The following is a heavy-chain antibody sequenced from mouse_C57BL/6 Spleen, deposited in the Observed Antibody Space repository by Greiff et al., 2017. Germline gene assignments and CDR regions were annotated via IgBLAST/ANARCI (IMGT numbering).Heavy chain of an antibody. D-gene: IGHD2-4*01. J-gene: IGHJ3*01. CDR3: ARPSTMITTRVFAY. CDR1: GFNIKNTY. CDR2: IDPANGHT. V-gene: IGHV14-3*01. Sequence: VQLQQSVAELVRPGASVKLSCTASGFNIKNTYMHWVKQRPEQGLAWIGRIDPANGHTKYAPKFPGKATITADTSSNTAYLQLSSLTSEDTAIYYCARPSTMITTRVFAYWGQGTLVTVSA.